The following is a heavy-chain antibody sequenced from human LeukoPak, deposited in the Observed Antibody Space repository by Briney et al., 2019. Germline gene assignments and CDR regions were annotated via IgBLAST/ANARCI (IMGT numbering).Heavy chain of an antibody. D-gene: IGHD3-3*01. CDR1: GGTFSSCA. Sequence: SVKVSCKASGGTFSSCAISWVRQAPGQGLEWMGRIIPIFGIANYAQKFQGRVTITADKSTSTAYMELSSLRSEDTAVYYCARDLSGVVIIHYGMDVWGHGPTVTVSS. CDR3: ARDLSGVVIIHYGMDV. CDR2: IIPIFGIA. J-gene: IGHJ6*02. V-gene: IGHV1-69*04.